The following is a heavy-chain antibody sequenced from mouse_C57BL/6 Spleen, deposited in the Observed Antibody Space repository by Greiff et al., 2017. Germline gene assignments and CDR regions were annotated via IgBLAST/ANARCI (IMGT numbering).Heavy chain of an antibody. D-gene: IGHD2-4*01. J-gene: IGHJ3*01. CDR3: ARGGDYDWGFAY. CDR2: IDPEDGET. V-gene: IGHV14-2*01. Sequence: VQLQQSGAELVKPGASVKLSCTASGFNIKDYYMHWVKQRTEQGLEWIGRIDPEDGETKYAPKFQGKATLTADTSSNTAYLQLSSLTSEDTAVYYCARGGDYDWGFAYWGQGTLVTVSA. CDR1: GFNIKDYY.